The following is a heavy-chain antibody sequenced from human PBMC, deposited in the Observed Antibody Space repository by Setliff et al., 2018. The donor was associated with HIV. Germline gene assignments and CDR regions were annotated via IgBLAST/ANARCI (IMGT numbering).Heavy chain of an antibody. J-gene: IGHJ4*02. D-gene: IGHD6-6*01. CDR1: GFTLSDYE. CDR3: ARDVGSSSYFDY. Sequence: PGGSLRLSCAASGFTLSDYEMNWVRQAPGKGLVWVSRVKNDGTSTDYADSVKGRFTISRDNAKNSLYLQMNSLRAEDTAVYYCARDVGSSSYFDYWGQGTLVTVSS. CDR2: VKNDGTST. V-gene: IGHV3-48*03.